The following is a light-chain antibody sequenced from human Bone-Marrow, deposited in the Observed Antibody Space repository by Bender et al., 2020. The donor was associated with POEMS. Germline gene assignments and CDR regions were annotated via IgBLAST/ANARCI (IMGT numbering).Light chain of an antibody. CDR1: SSDVGVSSF. J-gene: IGLJ2*01. Sequence: QSALTQPASVSGSPGQSITISCTGISSDVGVSSFVPWYQHHPGKAPKLMIYDVSNRPSGISNRFSGSKSGNTASLTISGLQTEDEADYYCSSYTSNTVVFGGGTKLTVL. V-gene: IGLV2-14*03. CDR3: SSYTSNTVV. CDR2: DVS.